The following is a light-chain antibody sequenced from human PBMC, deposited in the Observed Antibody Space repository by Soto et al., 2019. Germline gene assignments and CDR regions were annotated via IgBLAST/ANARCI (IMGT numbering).Light chain of an antibody. Sequence: IVLTQSPAMLSLSPGVSATLSCRASHNVTNNYLAWYQQRPGQVPRLLIFSASSRAAGIPDRFSGSGSGTHFTLTISRLEPDDFAMYYCQHFDDSLFTFGPATTVDIK. CDR3: QHFDDSLFT. J-gene: IGKJ3*01. CDR1: HNVTNNY. CDR2: SAS. V-gene: IGKV3-20*01.